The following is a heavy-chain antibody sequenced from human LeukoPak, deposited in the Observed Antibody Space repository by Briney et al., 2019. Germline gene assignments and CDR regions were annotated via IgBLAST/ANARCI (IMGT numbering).Heavy chain of an antibody. Sequence: SETLSLTCTVSGGSISSYYWSWIRQPPGKGLEWIGYIYYSGSTNYNPSLKSRVTISVDTSKNQFSLKLSSVTAADTAVYYCASCRYSSSYWGQGTLVTVSS. CDR1: GGSISSYY. CDR3: ASCRYSSSY. CDR2: IYYSGST. J-gene: IGHJ4*02. V-gene: IGHV4-59*12. D-gene: IGHD6-13*01.